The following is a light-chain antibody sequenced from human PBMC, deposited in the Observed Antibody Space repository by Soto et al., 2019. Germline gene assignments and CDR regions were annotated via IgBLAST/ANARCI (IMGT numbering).Light chain of an antibody. J-gene: IGKJ4*01. V-gene: IGKV1-13*02. CDR1: QAINSA. CDR2: DAS. CDR3: QQFNSYPLT. Sequence: IQLTQSPSSLSASVGDKVTISCRASQAINSALAWCQQRPGKAPMVLIYDASILESGVPSRFSGSGSGTDFTLTISSLQPEDFATYDCQQFNSYPLTFGGGTKVEIE.